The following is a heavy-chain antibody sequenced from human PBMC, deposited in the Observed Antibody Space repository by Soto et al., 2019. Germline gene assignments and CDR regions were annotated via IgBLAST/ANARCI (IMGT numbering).Heavy chain of an antibody. CDR1: GFTLSTYA. CDR3: AKDAVYNDGLWLMDH. V-gene: IGHV3-23*01. D-gene: IGHD2-21*01. CDR2: IVGSGDDI. J-gene: IGHJ4*02. Sequence: PGGSLRLSCAASGFTLSTYAMTWVRQAPGKGLECVSGIVGSGDDIHYADSVKGRFTISKDISRNTLYLQMNSLRADGTAVYYCAKDAVYNDGLWLMDHWGQGTLVTVSS.